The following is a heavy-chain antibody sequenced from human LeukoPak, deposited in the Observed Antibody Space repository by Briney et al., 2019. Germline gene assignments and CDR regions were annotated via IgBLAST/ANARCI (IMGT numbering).Heavy chain of an antibody. CDR3: ARENTGSYREFDY. J-gene: IGHJ4*02. Sequence: SETLSLTCTVSGGSISSYYWSWIRQPAGKGLEWIGRIYSGGSTNYNPSLKSRVTMSVASSNNQFSLKLSSVTAADTAVFYCARENTGSYREFDYWGQGTLVTVSS. D-gene: IGHD1-26*01. V-gene: IGHV4-4*07. CDR2: IYSGGST. CDR1: GGSISSYY.